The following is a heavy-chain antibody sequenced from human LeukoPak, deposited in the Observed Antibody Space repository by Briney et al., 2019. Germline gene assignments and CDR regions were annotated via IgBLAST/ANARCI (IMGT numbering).Heavy chain of an antibody. V-gene: IGHV4-59*08. CDR2: IYYTGAT. Sequence: SATLSLTCTVSGGSMSSYYWSWIRQPPGKGLEWIGYIYYTGATNYTPSLKTRVTISLDTSMHQFSLRLTSVTAADTAVYYCARSRYYFDYWGQGTLVTVSS. J-gene: IGHJ4*02. CDR1: GGSMSSYY. D-gene: IGHD3-3*01. CDR3: ARSRYYFDY.